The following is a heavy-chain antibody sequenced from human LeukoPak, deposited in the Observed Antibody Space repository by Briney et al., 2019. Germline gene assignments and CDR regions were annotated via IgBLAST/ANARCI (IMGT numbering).Heavy chain of an antibody. CDR1: GFTFSSYG. CDR3: AKDERWRRSDFHGGFDY. CDR2: ISYDGSTK. J-gene: IGHJ4*02. D-gene: IGHD2-21*02. Sequence: GRSLRLSCAASGFTFSSYGIHWVRQAPGKGLEWVALISYDGSTKYYADSVEGRFTISRDNSKNTLYVQMNSLRAEDTAVYYCAKDERWRRSDFHGGFDYWGQGTLVTVSS. V-gene: IGHV3-30*18.